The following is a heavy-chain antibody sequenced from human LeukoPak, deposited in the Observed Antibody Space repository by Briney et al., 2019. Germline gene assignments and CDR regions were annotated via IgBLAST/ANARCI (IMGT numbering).Heavy chain of an antibody. V-gene: IGHV3-7*04. Sequence: PGGSLRLSCAASGFTFSSFWMSWVRQAPGKGLGWVTNINEAGSEKNYMDTVRDRFTISRDHEKKLVYLQINSLKAEDTAVYYCARDQSGSGWYYWGPGTMVTVSS. J-gene: IGHJ4*02. CDR2: INEAGSEK. CDR1: GFTFSSFW. D-gene: IGHD6-19*01. CDR3: ARDQSGSGWYY.